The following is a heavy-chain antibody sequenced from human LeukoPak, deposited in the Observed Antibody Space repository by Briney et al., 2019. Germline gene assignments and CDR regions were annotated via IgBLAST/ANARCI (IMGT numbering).Heavy chain of an antibody. V-gene: IGHV1-3*01. CDR1: GYTFTSYA. CDR3: ARGGSWSYRPFDY. CDR2: INAGNGNT. D-gene: IGHD6-13*01. J-gene: IGHJ4*02. Sequence: GASVKVSCKASGYTFTSYAMHWVRQAPGQRLEWMGWINAGNGNTKYSQKFQGRVTITRDTSASTAYMELSSLRSEDTAVYYCARGGSWSYRPFDYWGQGTLVTVSS.